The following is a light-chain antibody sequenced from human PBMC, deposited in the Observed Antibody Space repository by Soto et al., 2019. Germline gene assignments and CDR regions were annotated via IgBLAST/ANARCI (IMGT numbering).Light chain of an antibody. V-gene: IGKV3-15*01. Sequence: EIVMTQSPVTLSVSPGERATLSCRASQSVSSNLAWYQQKLGQAPRLLIYGASTRATDIPDRFSGSGSGTEFTLTISSLQSEDFAVYYCQQYNNWPQTFGQGTKVDIK. CDR2: GAS. J-gene: IGKJ1*01. CDR3: QQYNNWPQT. CDR1: QSVSSN.